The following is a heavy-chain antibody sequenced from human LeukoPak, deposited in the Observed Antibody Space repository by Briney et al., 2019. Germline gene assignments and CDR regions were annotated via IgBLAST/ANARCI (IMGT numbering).Heavy chain of an antibody. D-gene: IGHD4-23*01. CDR2: IGYEGVHK. CDR3: AKDLHGGYSSDY. J-gene: IGHJ4*02. Sequence: GSLRLSCAASGFTFNNFGMHWVRQAPGKGLEWVSFIGYEGVHKYYADSVKGRFTISKDNSKATLYLQMNSLRPEDTAVYYCAKDLHGGYSSDYWGQGTLVTVFS. V-gene: IGHV3-30*02. CDR1: GFTFNNFG.